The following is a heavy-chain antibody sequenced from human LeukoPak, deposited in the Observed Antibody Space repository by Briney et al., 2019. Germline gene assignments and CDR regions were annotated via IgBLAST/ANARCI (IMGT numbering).Heavy chain of an antibody. CDR1: GGSISSGDYY. J-gene: IGHJ6*03. Sequence: SQTLSLTCTVSGGSISSGDYYWSWIRQPPGKGLEWIGYIYYSGSTYYNPSLKSRVTMSVDTSKNQFSLKLSSVTAADTAVYYCAREYYDSSGYGPAGYYYYYMDVWGKGTTVTVSS. D-gene: IGHD3-22*01. CDR3: AREYYDSSGYGPAGYYYYYMDV. CDR2: IYYSGST. V-gene: IGHV4-30-4*08.